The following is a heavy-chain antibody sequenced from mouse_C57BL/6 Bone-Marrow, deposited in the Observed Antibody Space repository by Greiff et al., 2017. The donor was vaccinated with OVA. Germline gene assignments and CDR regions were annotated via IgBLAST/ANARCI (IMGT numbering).Heavy chain of an antibody. CDR2: ISYDGSN. CDR3: AREILL. Sequence: EVHLVESGPGLVKPSQSLSLTCSVTGYSITSGYYWNWIRQFPGNKLEWMGYISYDGSNNYNPSLKNRISITRDTSKNQFFLKLNSVTTEDTATYYCAREILLGGQGTLVTVSA. D-gene: IGHD6-1*01. V-gene: IGHV3-6*01. J-gene: IGHJ3*01. CDR1: GYSITSGYY.